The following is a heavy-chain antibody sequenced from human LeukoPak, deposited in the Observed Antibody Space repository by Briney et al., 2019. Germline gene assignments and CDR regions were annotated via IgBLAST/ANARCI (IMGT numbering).Heavy chain of an antibody. D-gene: IGHD2-15*01. CDR1: GGTFSSYA. Sequence: SVKVSCKASGGTFSSYAISWVRQAPGQGLEWMGGIIPIFGTANYAQKFQGRVTITTDESTSTAYMELSSLRSEDAAVYYCARVVGQNGFYFDYWGQGTLVTVSS. CDR3: ARVVGQNGFYFDY. CDR2: IIPIFGTA. J-gene: IGHJ4*02. V-gene: IGHV1-69*05.